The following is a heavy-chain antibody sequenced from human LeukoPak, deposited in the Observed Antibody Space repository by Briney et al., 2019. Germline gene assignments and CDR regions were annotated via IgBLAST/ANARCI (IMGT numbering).Heavy chain of an antibody. D-gene: IGHD4-17*01. Sequence: GASVKVSCKASGYTFTSYGISWVRQAPGQGLEWMGWISAYNGHTAYTQNLQGRVTMTTDTSTGTAYMELRSLRSDDTAVYYCARDPNGDYDFDYWGQGTLVPVSS. V-gene: IGHV1-18*01. CDR3: ARDPNGDYDFDY. CDR1: GYTFTSYG. J-gene: IGHJ4*02. CDR2: ISAYNGHT.